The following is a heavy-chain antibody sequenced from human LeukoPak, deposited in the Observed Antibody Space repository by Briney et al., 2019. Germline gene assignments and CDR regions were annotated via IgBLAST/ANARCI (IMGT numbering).Heavy chain of an antibody. CDR1: GYSISSGYY. CDR3: ARFSSIAAAFDY. D-gene: IGHD6-13*01. J-gene: IGHJ4*02. Sequence: SETLSLTCTVSGYSISSGYYWGWIRQPPGKGLEWIGSIYHSGSTYYNPSLKSRVTISVDTSKNQFSLKLSSVTAADTAVYYCARFSSIAAAFDYWGQGTLVTVSS. V-gene: IGHV4-38-2*02. CDR2: IYHSGST.